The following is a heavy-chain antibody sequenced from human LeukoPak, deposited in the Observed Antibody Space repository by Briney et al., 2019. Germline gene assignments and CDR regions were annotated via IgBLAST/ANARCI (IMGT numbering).Heavy chain of an antibody. CDR2: INHSGST. J-gene: IGHJ4*02. Sequence: SETLSLTCAVYGGSFSGYYWSWIRQPPGKGLEWIGEINHSGSTNYNPSLKSRVTISVDTSKNQFSLKLSSVTAADTAVYYCARHEAVAGHFDYWGQGTLVTVSS. CDR1: GGSFSGYY. CDR3: ARHEAVAGHFDY. D-gene: IGHD6-19*01. V-gene: IGHV4-34*01.